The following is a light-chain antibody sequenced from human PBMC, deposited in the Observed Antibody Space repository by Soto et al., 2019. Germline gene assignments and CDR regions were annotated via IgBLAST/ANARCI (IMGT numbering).Light chain of an antibody. CDR1: QSINSAH. Sequence: EIGLTQFPGTLSLSPGERATLSCRASQSINSAHLAWYQQKPGQTPRLLIFGASDTATGIPDSVSGSGSGTHFTLIIIRLEPEDVAVYYCQHYDGSPLTFGGGTRVDLK. CDR2: GAS. CDR3: QHYDGSPLT. J-gene: IGKJ4*01. V-gene: IGKV3-20*01.